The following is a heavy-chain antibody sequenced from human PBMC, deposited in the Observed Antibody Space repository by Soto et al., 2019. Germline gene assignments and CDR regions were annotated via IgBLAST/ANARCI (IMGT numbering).Heavy chain of an antibody. CDR3: ARVVIAAAATGYYGMDV. D-gene: IGHD6-13*01. J-gene: IGHJ6*02. V-gene: IGHV3-30-3*01. CDR1: GFTFSSYA. CDR2: ISYDGSNK. Sequence: GGSLRLSCAASGFTFSSYAMHWVRQAPGKGLEWVAVISYDGSNKYYADSVKGRFTISRDNSKNTLYLQMNSLRAEDTAVYYCARVVIAAAATGYYGMDVWGQGTTVTVSS.